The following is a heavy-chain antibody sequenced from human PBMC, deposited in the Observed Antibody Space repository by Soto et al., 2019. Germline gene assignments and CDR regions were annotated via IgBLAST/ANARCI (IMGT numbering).Heavy chain of an antibody. Sequence: SGPTLVNPTQTLTLTFTFSGFSLGTSGMCVTWIRQPPGKALEWLARIDWDDDKYYSTSLKTRLTISKDTSKNQVVLTMSNMDPVDTATYYCARKRFNGRYFDYWGQGTLVTVSS. J-gene: IGHJ4*02. V-gene: IGHV2-70*11. D-gene: IGHD1-26*01. CDR3: ARKRFNGRYFDY. CDR1: GFSLGTSGMC. CDR2: IDWDDDK.